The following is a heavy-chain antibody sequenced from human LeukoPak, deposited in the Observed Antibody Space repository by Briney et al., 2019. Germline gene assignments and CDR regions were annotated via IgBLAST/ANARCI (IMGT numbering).Heavy chain of an antibody. CDR3: ARHYGGTFFDY. Sequence: GSSAKVSCKASGYTFTTYGISWVRQAPGQGLEWMGWISAYSGSTNYAQNLQGRVTMTTDTSTSTAYIELRSLRSDDTAVYYCARHYGGTFFDYGGQGTLVTVSS. J-gene: IGHJ4*02. V-gene: IGHV1-18*01. D-gene: IGHD4-23*01. CDR1: GYTFTTYG. CDR2: ISAYSGST.